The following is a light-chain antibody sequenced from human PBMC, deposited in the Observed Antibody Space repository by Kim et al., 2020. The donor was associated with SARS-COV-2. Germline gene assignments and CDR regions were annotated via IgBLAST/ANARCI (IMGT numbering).Light chain of an antibody. Sequence: GQRVTNACSGSSSNIESNTVNWYQKLPGTAPKLLIYSNNQRPSGVPDRFSGSKSGTSASLAISGLQSEDEADYYCAAWDDSLNGWVFGGGTKLTVL. V-gene: IGLV1-44*01. CDR1: SSNIESNT. J-gene: IGLJ3*02. CDR2: SNN. CDR3: AAWDDSLNGWV.